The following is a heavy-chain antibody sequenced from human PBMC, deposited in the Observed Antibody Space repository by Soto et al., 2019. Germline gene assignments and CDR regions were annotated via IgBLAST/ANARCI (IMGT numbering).Heavy chain of an antibody. Sequence: ETLSLTCTVSGASISGYYWSWIRKSAGKGLEWIGRIYATGTTDYNPSLKSRVMMSVDTSKKQFSLKLRSVTAADTAVYYCVRDGTKTLRDWFDPWGQGISVTVSS. V-gene: IGHV4-4*07. CDR2: IYATGTT. J-gene: IGHJ5*02. CDR1: GASISGYY. CDR3: VRDGTKTLRDWFDP. D-gene: IGHD1-1*01.